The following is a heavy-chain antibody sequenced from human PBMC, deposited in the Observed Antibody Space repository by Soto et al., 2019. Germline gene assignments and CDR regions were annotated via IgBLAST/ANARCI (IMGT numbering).Heavy chain of an antibody. CDR1: GGSISSGGYY. CDR2: IYYSGST. V-gene: IGHV4-31*03. CDR3: ARQPLLYSSSDTYYYYYYMDV. J-gene: IGHJ6*03. Sequence: SETLSLTCTVSGGSISSGGYYWSWIRQHPGKGLEWIGYIYYSGSTYYNPSLKSRVTISVDTSKNQFSLKLSSVTAADTAVYYCARQPLLYSSSDTYYYYYYMDVWGKGTTVTVSS. D-gene: IGHD6-6*01.